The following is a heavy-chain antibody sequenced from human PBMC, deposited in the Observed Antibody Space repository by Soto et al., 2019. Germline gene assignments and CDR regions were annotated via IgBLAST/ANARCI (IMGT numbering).Heavy chain of an antibody. Sequence: GGSLRLSCAASGFTFSDYYMSWIRQAPGKGLEWVSYISSSSSYTNYADSVKGRFTISRDNAKNSLYLQMNSLRAEDTAVYYCARFNSYNWNDGPIFKGYFDYWGQGTLVTVSS. CDR2: ISSSSSYT. CDR3: ARFNSYNWNDGPIFKGYFDY. D-gene: IGHD1-1*01. V-gene: IGHV3-11*03. CDR1: GFTFSDYY. J-gene: IGHJ4*02.